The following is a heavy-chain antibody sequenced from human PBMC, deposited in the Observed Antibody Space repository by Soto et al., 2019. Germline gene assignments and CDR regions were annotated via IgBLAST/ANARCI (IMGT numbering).Heavy chain of an antibody. CDR2: IRYDGSNK. J-gene: IGHJ4*02. Sequence: QVQLVESGGGVVQPGRSLRLSCAASGFTFSSYGMHWVRQAPGKGLEWVAVIRYDGSNKYYADSVKGRFTISRDNSKNTRYLRMNSLRAEDRAVYYCARDSATVTTMEGLDYWGQGTLVTVSS. V-gene: IGHV3-33*01. D-gene: IGHD4-17*01. CDR3: ARDSATVTTMEGLDY. CDR1: GFTFSSYG.